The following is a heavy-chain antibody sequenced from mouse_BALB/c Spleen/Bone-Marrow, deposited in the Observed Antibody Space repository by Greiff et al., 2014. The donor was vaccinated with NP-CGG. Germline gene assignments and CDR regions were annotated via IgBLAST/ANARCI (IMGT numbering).Heavy chain of an antibody. CDR1: GYPFTGYF. CDR2: INPYNGDP. CDR3: GRGNYDYDSWFGY. J-gene: IGHJ3*01. V-gene: IGHV1-37*01. D-gene: IGHD2-4*01. Sequence: VQLQQSGPGLVKPGASVKISCKASGYPFTGYFMNWMKQSHGKSLEWIGRINPYNGDPFYNQKFKGKATLTVDKSSSTAHMELLSLTSEDSAVYYCGRGNYDYDSWFGYWGQGTLVTVSA.